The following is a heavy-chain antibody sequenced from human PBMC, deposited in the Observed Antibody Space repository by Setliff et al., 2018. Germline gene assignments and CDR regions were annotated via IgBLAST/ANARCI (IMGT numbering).Heavy chain of an antibody. CDR1: GFTFSSYW. V-gene: IGHV3-7*01. Sequence: GGSLRLSCAASGFTFSSYWMSWVRQAPGKGLEWVANIKQDGSEKYHADPVKGRFTISRDNAKNSLYLQMTSLRAEDTAVYYCARGGIGFSEITIFGVALYWFDPWGQGTLVTVSS. D-gene: IGHD3-3*01. CDR3: ARGGIGFSEITIFGVALYWFDP. J-gene: IGHJ5*02. CDR2: IKQDGSEK.